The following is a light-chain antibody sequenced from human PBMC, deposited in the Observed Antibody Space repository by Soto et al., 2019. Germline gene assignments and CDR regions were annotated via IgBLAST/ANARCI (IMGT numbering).Light chain of an antibody. V-gene: IGKV3-15*01. CDR3: QQYDNWPLT. J-gene: IGKJ4*01. Sequence: EVVMTQSPATLSVSPGEGVTLSCRASQSVRSNLAWYQKKPGQSHRLLIYGASTRATAVPARFSGSGSGTEFTLTISSLQSEDFAVYYCQQYDNWPLTFGGGTQVEIK. CDR2: GAS. CDR1: QSVRSN.